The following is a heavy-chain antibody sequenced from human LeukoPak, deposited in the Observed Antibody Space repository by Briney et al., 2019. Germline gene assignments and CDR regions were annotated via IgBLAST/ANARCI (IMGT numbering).Heavy chain of an antibody. D-gene: IGHD4-23*01. J-gene: IGHJ4*02. Sequence: SETLSLTCTVSGGSISSYYWSWIRQPPGKGLEWIGYIYYSGSTNYNPSLKSRVTISVDTSKNQFSLKLSSVTAADTAVYYCARGGCNSQYYFDYWGQGTLVTVSS. CDR1: GGSISSYY. V-gene: IGHV4-59*01. CDR2: IYYSGST. CDR3: ARGGCNSQYYFDY.